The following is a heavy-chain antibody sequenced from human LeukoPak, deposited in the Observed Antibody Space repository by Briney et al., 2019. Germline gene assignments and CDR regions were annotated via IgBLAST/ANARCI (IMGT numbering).Heavy chain of an antibody. V-gene: IGHV1-18*01. CDR3: AAWDCSSTSCYALNY. CDR1: GYTFTSYG. Sequence: ASVKVSCKASGYTFTSYGISWVRQAPGQGLEWMGWISAYNGNTNYAQKLQGRVTMTTDTSTSTAYMELRSLRSDDTAVYYCAAWDCSSTSCYALNYWGQGTLVTVSS. D-gene: IGHD2-2*01. CDR2: ISAYNGNT. J-gene: IGHJ4*02.